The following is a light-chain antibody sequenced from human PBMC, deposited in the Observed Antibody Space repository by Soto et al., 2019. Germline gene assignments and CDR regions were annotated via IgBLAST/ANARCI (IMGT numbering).Light chain of an antibody. V-gene: IGKV1-39*01. Sequence: DIQMTQSPSSLSASVGDRVTLTCRASQSISRYLNWYQQKPGKAPKLLIYAASSMQSGVPSRFSGGRYGTDFTLTISSLQPEDFATYHCQQTYSTPPAFGQGTKLEI. CDR1: QSISRY. J-gene: IGKJ2*01. CDR3: QQTYSTPPA. CDR2: AAS.